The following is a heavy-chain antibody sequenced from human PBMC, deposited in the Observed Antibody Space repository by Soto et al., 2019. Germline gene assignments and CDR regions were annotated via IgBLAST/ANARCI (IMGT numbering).Heavy chain of an antibody. CDR3: AAGGGLPRYY. J-gene: IGHJ4*02. V-gene: IGHV4-30-2*01. Sequence: QLQLQESGSGLVKPSQTLSLTCAVSGGSISSGGYSWSWIRQPPGKGLEWIGYIYHSGSTYYNPSPKGRVTRAVDRSKNQSSLKLSSVTAADTAVYYCAAGGGLPRYYWGQGTLVTVSS. D-gene: IGHD5-12*01. CDR2: IYHSGST. CDR1: GGSISSGGYS.